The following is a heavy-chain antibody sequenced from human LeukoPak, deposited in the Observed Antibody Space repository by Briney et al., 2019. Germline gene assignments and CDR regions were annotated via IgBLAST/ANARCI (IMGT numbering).Heavy chain of an antibody. Sequence: SGPTPVNPTQTLTLTCTFSGFSLSTSGVGVGWIRQPPGKALEWLALLYWDDAKRYSPSLKRRLTIPKATSKNQVVLTMTMLDPVDTATYCCAHNFLFFYWGQRTLGTASS. CDR1: GFSLSTSGVG. J-gene: IGHJ4*02. V-gene: IGHV2-5*02. D-gene: IGHD3-3*01. CDR2: LYWDDAK. CDR3: AHNFLFFY.